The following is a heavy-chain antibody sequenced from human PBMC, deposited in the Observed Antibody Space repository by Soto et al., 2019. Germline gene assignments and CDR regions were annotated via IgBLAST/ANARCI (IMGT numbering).Heavy chain of an antibody. V-gene: IGHV3-23*01. Sequence: GGSLRLSCEASGFTFINYAMSWVRQAPGKGLEWVASISDTGGDSYYADSMDGRFTISRDNSKNTLYLQINSLRAEDMAVYYCVRDLYRSATMPCLDHWGQGTLVTVSS. CDR3: VRDLYRSATMPCLDH. CDR1: GFTFINYA. CDR2: ISDTGGDS. D-gene: IGHD1-1*01. J-gene: IGHJ4*02.